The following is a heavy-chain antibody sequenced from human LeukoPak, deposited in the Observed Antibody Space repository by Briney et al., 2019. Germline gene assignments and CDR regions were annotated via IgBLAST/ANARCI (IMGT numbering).Heavy chain of an antibody. CDR2: IGSGGDA. D-gene: IGHD4-17*01. J-gene: IGHJ5*02. Sequence: GGSLRLSCAASGFTFSSYAMTWVRQPPGKGLEWVSAIGSGGDAKYADSVKGRFTISRDNSKNTLYLQMDSLRAEDTAVYYCAKDRADNGDRLRFDPWGQGTLVTVSS. CDR1: GFTFSSYA. V-gene: IGHV3-23*01. CDR3: AKDRADNGDRLRFDP.